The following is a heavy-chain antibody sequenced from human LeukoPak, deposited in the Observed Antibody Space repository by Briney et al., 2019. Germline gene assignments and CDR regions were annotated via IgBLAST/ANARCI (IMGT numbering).Heavy chain of an antibody. CDR2: IYYSGST. V-gene: IGHV4-31*01. CDR3: GAGTFDAFDI. CDR1: GGSINSGGYY. D-gene: IGHD3-10*01. Sequence: SETLSLTCTVSGGSINSGGYYWSWIRQHPGKGLEWIGHIYYSGSTYYNPSLKSPVPISVDTSKNQFSLQLSSVTAADTAVYYCGAGTFDAFDIWRQGTMVTVSS. J-gene: IGHJ3*02.